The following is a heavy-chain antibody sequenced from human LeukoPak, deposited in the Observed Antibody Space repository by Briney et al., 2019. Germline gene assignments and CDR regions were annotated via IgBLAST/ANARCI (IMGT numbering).Heavy chain of an antibody. CDR2: ISWDGGST. CDR1: GFTFDDYT. J-gene: IGHJ6*03. V-gene: IGHV3-43*01. CDR3: ARTMGGPEYYYYYMDV. D-gene: IGHD1-1*01. Sequence: AGGSLRLSCAASGFTFDDYTMHWVRQAPGKGLEWVSLISWDGGSTYYADSVKGRFTISRDNSKNSLYLQMNSLRTEDTALYYCARTMGGPEYYYYYMDVWGKGTTVTVSS.